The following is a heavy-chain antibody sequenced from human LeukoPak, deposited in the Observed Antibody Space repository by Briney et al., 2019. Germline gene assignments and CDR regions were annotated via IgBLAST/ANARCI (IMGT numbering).Heavy chain of an antibody. CDR3: ASALIAVDGTSFDS. D-gene: IGHD6-19*01. J-gene: IGHJ4*02. CDR1: GYTFTVYY. CDR2: IDPNSGGT. Sequence: ASVTVSCKPSGYTFTVYYMHWVRQAPGQGHEWMAWIDPNSGGTKSAQKFQGRVTMTRDTSISTAYMELSSLRSDDTAVYYCASALIAVDGTSFDSWGQGTLVTVSS. V-gene: IGHV1-2*02.